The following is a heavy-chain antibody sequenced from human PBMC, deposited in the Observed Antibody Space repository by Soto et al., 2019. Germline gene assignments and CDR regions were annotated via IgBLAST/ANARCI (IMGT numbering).Heavy chain of an antibody. Sequence: QVQLVQSGAEVKKPGSSVKVSCKASGGIFSTYAISWLRQAPGQGLEWMGGIIPIFGTPNYAQRFQGRVTITADDSTTTSSMELSRLKSEDTAVYYCARDRDDYGSGNYYNRIDFWGKGTLVTVSS. CDR3: ARDRDDYGSGNYYNRIDF. CDR1: GGIFSTYA. V-gene: IGHV1-69*01. CDR2: IIPIFGTP. D-gene: IGHD3-10*01. J-gene: IGHJ4*02.